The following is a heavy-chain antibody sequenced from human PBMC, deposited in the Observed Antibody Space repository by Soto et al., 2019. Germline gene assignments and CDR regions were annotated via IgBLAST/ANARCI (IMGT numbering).Heavy chain of an antibody. CDR3: AKDPPGRHVIVVTALDC. V-gene: IGHV3-23*01. D-gene: IGHD2-21*02. Sequence: GGSLRLSCAGSGFTYGAYAMSWVRQAPGKGLEWVSAISGSGGSTFYADSVKGRFTISRDNSKNTLYLQMNSLRAEDTAVYYCAKDPPGRHVIVVTALDCWGQGTLVTVSS. J-gene: IGHJ4*02. CDR2: ISGSGGST. CDR1: GFTYGAYA.